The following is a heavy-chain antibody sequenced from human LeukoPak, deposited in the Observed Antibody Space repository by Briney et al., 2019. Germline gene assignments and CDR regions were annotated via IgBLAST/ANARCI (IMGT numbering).Heavy chain of an antibody. CDR3: ARDDSVVVIARFDY. J-gene: IGHJ4*02. CDR1: GYTLTELS. V-gene: IGHV1-24*01. CDR2: FDPEDGET. Sequence: GASVKVSCKVSGYTLTELSMHWVRQAPGKGLEWMGGFDPEDGETIYAQKFQGRVTMTTDTSTSTAYMELRSLRSDDTAVYYCARDDSVVVIARFDYWGQGTLVTVSS. D-gene: IGHD2-21*01.